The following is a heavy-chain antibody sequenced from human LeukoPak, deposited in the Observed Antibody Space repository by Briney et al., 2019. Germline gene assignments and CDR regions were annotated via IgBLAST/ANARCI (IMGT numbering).Heavy chain of an antibody. D-gene: IGHD3-10*01. CDR3: ARHPVYGSGLPGAYDYYYYMVV. CDR1: GGSISSSSYY. V-gene: IGHV4-39*01. Sequence: WETLSLTCTVSGGSISSSSYYWGWIRPPPGQGLEWIGSVYYSGCTYYNPSLKSRVTISVDTSKNQFSLKLSSVTAADTAVYCCARHPVYGSGLPGAYDYYYYMVVWGKGTTVTVSS. CDR2: VYYSGCT. J-gene: IGHJ6*03.